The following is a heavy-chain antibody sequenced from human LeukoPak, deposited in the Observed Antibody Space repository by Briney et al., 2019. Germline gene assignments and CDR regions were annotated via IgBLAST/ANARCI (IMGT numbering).Heavy chain of an antibody. CDR3: ASSLLYCSSTSCYSRLYYGMDV. CDR2: INAGNGNT. J-gene: IGHJ6*02. D-gene: IGHD2-2*01. Sequence: ASVKVSCKASGYTFTSYAMHWVRQAPGQRLEWMGWINAGNGNTKHSQKFQGRVTITRDTSASTAYMELSSLRSEDTAVYYCASSLLYCSSTSCYSRLYYGMDVWGQGTTVTVSS. V-gene: IGHV1-3*01. CDR1: GYTFTSYA.